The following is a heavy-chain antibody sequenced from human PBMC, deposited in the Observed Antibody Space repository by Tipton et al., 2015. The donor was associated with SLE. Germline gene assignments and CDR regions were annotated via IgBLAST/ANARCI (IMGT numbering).Heavy chain of an antibody. CDR1: GGSISSSSYY. CDR2: IYYSGST. D-gene: IGHD3-9*01. Sequence: TLSLTCTVSGGSISSSSYYWGWIRQPPGKGLEWIGSIYYSGSTYYNPSLKSRVTISVDTSKNQFSLKLSSVTAADTAVYYCARESSYIDWLTEGSYSYYYMDVWGKGTTVTVSS. CDR3: ARESSYIDWLTEGSYSYYYMDV. J-gene: IGHJ6*03. V-gene: IGHV4-39*07.